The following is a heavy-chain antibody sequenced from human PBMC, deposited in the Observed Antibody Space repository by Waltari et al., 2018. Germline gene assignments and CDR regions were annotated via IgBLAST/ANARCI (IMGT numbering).Heavy chain of an antibody. CDR3: ARGGYSYGFLDY. J-gene: IGHJ4*02. D-gene: IGHD5-18*01. V-gene: IGHV4-59*01. Sequence: QVQLQESGPGLVKPSETLSLTCTVSGGSISSYYWRWIRQPPGKGLEWIGYIYYSGSTNYNPSLKSRVTISVDTSKNQFSLKLSSVTAADTAVYYCARGGYSYGFLDYWGQGTLVTVSS. CDR2: IYYSGST. CDR1: GGSISSYY.